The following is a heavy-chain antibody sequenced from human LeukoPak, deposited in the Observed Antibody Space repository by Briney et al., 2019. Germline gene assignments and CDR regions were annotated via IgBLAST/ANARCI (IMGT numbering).Heavy chain of an antibody. V-gene: IGHV3-33*01. J-gene: IGHJ4*02. Sequence: GGSLRLSCAASGFTFSSYGMHWVRQAPGKGLEWVAVIWCDGSNKYYADSVKGRFTISRDNSKNTLYLQMNSLRAEDTAVYYCARASLGSWFDYWGQGTLVTVSS. CDR1: GFTFSSYG. D-gene: IGHD6-13*01. CDR2: IWCDGSNK. CDR3: ARASLGSWFDY.